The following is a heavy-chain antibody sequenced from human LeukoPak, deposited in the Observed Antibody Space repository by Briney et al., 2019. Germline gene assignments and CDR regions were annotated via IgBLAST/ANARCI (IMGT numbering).Heavy chain of an antibody. Sequence: PSETLSLTCTVSGGSISITTYYWGWIRQPPGKGLEWIGTIYFSGCTYYNPSLKRRVTISVDTSKNQFSLTMSSVTAADTAVYYCANLGYYNYGMDVWGQGTTVTASS. CDR2: IYFSGCT. CDR1: GGSISITTYY. CDR3: ANLGYYNYGMDV. V-gene: IGHV4-39*01. J-gene: IGHJ6*02.